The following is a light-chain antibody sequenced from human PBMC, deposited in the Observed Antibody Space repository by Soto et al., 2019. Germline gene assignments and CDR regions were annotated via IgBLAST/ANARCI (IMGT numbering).Light chain of an antibody. J-gene: IGKJ4*01. CDR1: QSVFYTSNNKNY. CDR3: QQYYSPPLT. CDR2: WAS. V-gene: IGKV4-1*01. Sequence: DIVMTQSPDSLAVSLGEGATINCRSSQSVFYTSNNKNYLAWYQQRPGQPPKLLLYWASNRQSGVPDRFRGSGSGTDFTLTISSLQPADVAVYFCQQYYSPPLTFGVGTKV.